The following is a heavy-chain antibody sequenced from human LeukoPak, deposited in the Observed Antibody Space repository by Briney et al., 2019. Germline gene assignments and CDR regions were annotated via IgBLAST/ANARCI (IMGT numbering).Heavy chain of an antibody. Sequence: PGGSLRLSCAASGFTFSSYAMSWVRQAPGKGLEWVSAISGSGGSTYYADSVKGRFTISRGNSKNTLYLQMNSLRAEDTAVYYCAKDRREDYYDSSGYYGYWGQGTLVTVSS. CDR3: AKDRREDYYDSSGYYGY. V-gene: IGHV3-23*01. D-gene: IGHD3-22*01. CDR2: ISGSGGST. CDR1: GFTFSSYA. J-gene: IGHJ4*02.